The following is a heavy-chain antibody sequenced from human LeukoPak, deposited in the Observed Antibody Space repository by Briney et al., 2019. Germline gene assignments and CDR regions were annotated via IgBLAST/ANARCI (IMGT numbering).Heavy chain of an antibody. J-gene: IGHJ5*02. D-gene: IGHD6-19*01. CDR3: TSRIAVAIWGFDP. V-gene: IGHV3-73*01. CDR1: GFTFSSYG. CDR2: IRSKANSYAT. Sequence: PGRSLRLSCAASGFTFSSYGMHWVRQASGKGLEWVGRIRSKANSYATAYAASAKGRFTISRDDSKNTAYLQMNSLKTEDTAVYYCTSRIAVAIWGFDPWGQGTLVTVSS.